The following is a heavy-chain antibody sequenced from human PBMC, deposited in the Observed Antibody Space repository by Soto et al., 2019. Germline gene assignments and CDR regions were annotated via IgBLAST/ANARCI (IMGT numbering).Heavy chain of an antibody. CDR1: GFTFSSYA. J-gene: IGHJ5*02. V-gene: IGHV3-23*01. CDR3: AKGGVCSGGSCYSIFPYP. D-gene: IGHD2-15*01. CDR2: ISVSGGST. Sequence: EVQLLESGGGLVQPGGSLRLSCAASGFTFSSYAMSWVRQAPGKGLEWVSAISVSGGSTYYADSVKGRFTISRDNAKNTPYLQMNSLRAEDTAVYYCAKGGVCSGGSCYSIFPYPWGQGTLVTVSS.